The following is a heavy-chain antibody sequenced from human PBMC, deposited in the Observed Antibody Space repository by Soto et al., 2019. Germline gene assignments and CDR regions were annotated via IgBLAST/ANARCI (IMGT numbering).Heavy chain of an antibody. Sequence: PSETLSLTCAVYGGSFSGYYWSWIRQPPGKGQEWIGENNHSGSTNYNPSLKSRVTISVDTSKKQFSRKLSTVTVADFVVYYCARGDRQSKKNFDYLGQGTLVTVSS. D-gene: IGHD6-19*01. CDR3: ARGDRQSKKNFDY. CDR1: GGSFSGYY. V-gene: IGHV4-34*01. J-gene: IGHJ4*02. CDR2: NNHSGST.